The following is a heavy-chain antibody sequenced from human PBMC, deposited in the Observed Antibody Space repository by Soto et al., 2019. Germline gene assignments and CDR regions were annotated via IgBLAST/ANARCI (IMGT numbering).Heavy chain of an antibody. Sequence: GGSLRLSCAASGFTFSSYAMSWVRQAPGKGLEWVSAISGSGGSTYYADSVKGRFTISRDNSKNTLYLQMNSLRAEDTAVYYCAKDIGQHGAGTFAFDIWGQGTMVTVSS. J-gene: IGHJ3*02. CDR1: GFTFSSYA. D-gene: IGHD6-19*01. V-gene: IGHV3-23*01. CDR2: ISGSGGST. CDR3: AKDIGQHGAGTFAFDI.